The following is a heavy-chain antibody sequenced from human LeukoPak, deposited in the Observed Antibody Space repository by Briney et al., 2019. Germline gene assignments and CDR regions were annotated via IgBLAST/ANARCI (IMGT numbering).Heavy chain of an antibody. CDR1: GFTFSNAW. J-gene: IGHJ6*02. Sequence: GGSLRLSCAASGFTFSNAWMSWVRQAPGKGLEWVGRIKSKTDGGTTDYAVPVKGRFTISRDDSKNTLYLQMNSLKTEDTAVYYCTTDPTVTTRSGYYYYGMDVWGQGTTVTVSS. V-gene: IGHV3-15*01. D-gene: IGHD4-17*01. CDR3: TTDPTVTTRSGYYYYGMDV. CDR2: IKSKTDGGTT.